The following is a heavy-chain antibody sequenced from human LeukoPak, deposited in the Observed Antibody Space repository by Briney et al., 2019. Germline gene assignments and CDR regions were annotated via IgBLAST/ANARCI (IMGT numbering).Heavy chain of an antibody. CDR1: GFTFDDYA. CDR3: ARDLSFGAPYNWFDP. J-gene: IGHJ5*02. Sequence: GGSLRLSCAVSGFTFDDYAMHWVRQAPGKGLVWVSRINNDGSTTSYADSVKGRFTISRDNAKNTLYLQMNNLRAEDTAVYYCARDLSFGAPYNWFDPWGQGTLVTVSS. D-gene: IGHD3-10*01. V-gene: IGHV3-74*01. CDR2: INNDGSTT.